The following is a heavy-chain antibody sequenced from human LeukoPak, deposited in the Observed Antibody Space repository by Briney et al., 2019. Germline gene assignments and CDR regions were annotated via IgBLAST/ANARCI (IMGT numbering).Heavy chain of an antibody. J-gene: IGHJ4*02. D-gene: IGHD3-22*01. Sequence: SETLSLTCAVYGGSFSGYYWSWIRQPPGKGLEWIGEINHSGSTNYNPSLKSRVTISVDTSKNQFSLKLSSVTAAATAVYYCARGGTMIVDWGQGTLVTVSS. CDR2: INHSGST. V-gene: IGHV4-34*01. CDR1: GGSFSGYY. CDR3: ARGGTMIVD.